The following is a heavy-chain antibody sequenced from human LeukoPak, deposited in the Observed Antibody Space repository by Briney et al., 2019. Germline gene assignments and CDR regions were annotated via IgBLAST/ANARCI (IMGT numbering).Heavy chain of an antibody. J-gene: IGHJ5*02. Sequence: GESLQISCKISGYTFTNNWIGWGRPVPGKGLEWMGLIYPGYSDAKYSPSFQGQVTLSVDASISTAYLQLTGLRASDTAIYYCVRFALTSSLDHWGQGTLVTVSS. CDR3: VRFALTSSLDH. CDR2: IYPGYSDA. V-gene: IGHV5-51*01. CDR1: GYTFTNNW. D-gene: IGHD6-13*01.